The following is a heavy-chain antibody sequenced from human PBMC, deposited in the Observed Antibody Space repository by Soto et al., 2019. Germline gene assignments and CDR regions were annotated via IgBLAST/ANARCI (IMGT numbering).Heavy chain of an antibody. D-gene: IGHD1-1*01. J-gene: IGHJ4*02. Sequence: GSSVKVSCKASGYTFITYDINWVRQAPGQGLEWMGWMNPYNGNAGYAQNFQGRVTMTRNTSINTAYMELSSLRSNDTAVYFCARRKVRSRPNSTDSWDQGTLLTVSS. CDR2: MNPYNGNA. CDR3: ARRKVRSRPNSTDS. CDR1: GYTFITYD. V-gene: IGHV1-8*01.